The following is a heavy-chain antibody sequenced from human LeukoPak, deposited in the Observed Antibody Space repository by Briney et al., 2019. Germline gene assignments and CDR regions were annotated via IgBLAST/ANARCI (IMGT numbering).Heavy chain of an antibody. CDR1: GYTFPSYY. Sequence: ASVKVSCKASGYTFPSYYMHWVRQAPGQGLEWMGIINPSGGSTSYAQKFQGRVTMTRDTSTSTVYMELSSLRSEDTAVYYCARDPPPRIAAAGSFDYWGQGTLVTVSS. D-gene: IGHD6-13*01. CDR2: INPSGGST. V-gene: IGHV1-46*01. J-gene: IGHJ4*02. CDR3: ARDPPPRIAAAGSFDY.